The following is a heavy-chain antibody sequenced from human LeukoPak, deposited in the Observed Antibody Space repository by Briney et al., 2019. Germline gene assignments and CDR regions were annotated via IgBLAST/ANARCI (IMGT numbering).Heavy chain of an antibody. Sequence: NSSETLSLTCALYGGSFSSYSWSWTWIRQTPEKGLEWIGEIIEKGNANYNPSLKSRVTIDLDTSKNQFSLKLTSMTAADTAMYYCARGYYPPWWYFDLWGRGTLVTVSS. CDR1: GGSFSSYS. D-gene: IGHD3-10*01. CDR3: ARGYYPPWWYFDL. V-gene: IGHV4-34*01. J-gene: IGHJ2*01. CDR2: IIEKGNA.